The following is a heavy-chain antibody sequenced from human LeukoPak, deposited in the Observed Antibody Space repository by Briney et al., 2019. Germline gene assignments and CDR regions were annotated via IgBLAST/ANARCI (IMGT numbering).Heavy chain of an antibody. CDR2: ISGSGGST. CDR1: GFTFSSYA. D-gene: IGHD3-22*01. J-gene: IGHJ4*02. Sequence: GGSLRLSCAASGFTFSSYAMSWVRQAPGKGLEWVSAISGSGGSTYYADSVKGRFTISRDNSKNTLYLQMNSLRAEDTAVYYCAKVKRDDSSGYGDYWGQGILVTVSS. CDR3: AKVKRDDSSGYGDY. V-gene: IGHV3-23*01.